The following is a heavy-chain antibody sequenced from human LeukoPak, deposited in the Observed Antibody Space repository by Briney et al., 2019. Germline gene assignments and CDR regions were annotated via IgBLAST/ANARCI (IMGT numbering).Heavy chain of an antibody. J-gene: IGHJ4*02. CDR1: GYTFTSYY. Sequence: GASVKVSCKASGYTFTSYYMHWVRQAPGQGLEWMGWINPNSGGTNYAQKFQGRVTMTRDTSNSRAYMELSRLRSDDTAVYYCARDLRGSYFLWAGGFDYWGQGTLVTVSS. D-gene: IGHD1-26*01. CDR3: ARDLRGSYFLWAGGFDY. CDR2: INPNSGGT. V-gene: IGHV1-2*02.